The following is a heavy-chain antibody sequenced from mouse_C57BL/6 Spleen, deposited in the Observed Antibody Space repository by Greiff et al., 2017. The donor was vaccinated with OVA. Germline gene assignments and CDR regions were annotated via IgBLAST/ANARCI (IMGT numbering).Heavy chain of an antibody. J-gene: IGHJ3*01. CDR3: ARDGYYDWFAY. D-gene: IGHD2-3*01. CDR1: GYTFTSYT. Sequence: QVQLQQSGAELARPGASVKMSCKASGYTFTSYTMHWVKQRPGQGLEWIGYINPSSGYTKYNQKFKDKATLNADKSSSTAYMQLSSLTSEDSAVYYCARDGYYDWFAYWGQGTLVTVSA. V-gene: IGHV1-4*01. CDR2: INPSSGYT.